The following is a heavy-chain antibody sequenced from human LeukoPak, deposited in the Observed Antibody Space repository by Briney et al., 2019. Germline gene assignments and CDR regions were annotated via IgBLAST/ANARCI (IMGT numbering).Heavy chain of an antibody. D-gene: IGHD1-26*01. J-gene: IGHJ3*02. V-gene: IGHV4-59*02. Sequence: SETLSLTCTVSGGSVSSCYWSWVRQPPGEGLEWIAYVYNCGSTNYNPSLKSRVTISVDRSKNQFALKMDSSTSEDTAVCYCVRDWEGFNFDIWGQGTMVTVSS. CDR1: GGSVSSCY. CDR2: VYNCGST. CDR3: VRDWEGFNFDI.